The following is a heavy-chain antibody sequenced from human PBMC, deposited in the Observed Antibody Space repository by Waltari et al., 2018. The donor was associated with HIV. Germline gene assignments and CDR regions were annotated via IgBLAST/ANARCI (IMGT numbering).Heavy chain of an antibody. V-gene: IGHV3-13*01. Sequence: EVQLVESGGGLVQPGGSLSLSCVASGFNFSSYDMHWVRQAAGICLSLVSGMWPACDTDYSGSVKGRFTIARENAKNSLYLQMNSLRAEDTAIYYCARAPVFSSGYTYYYLDRWGRGTLVTVSS. J-gene: IGHJ2*01. CDR2: MWPACDT. CDR3: ARAPVFSSGYTYYYLDR. D-gene: IGHD3-22*01. CDR1: GFNFSSYD.